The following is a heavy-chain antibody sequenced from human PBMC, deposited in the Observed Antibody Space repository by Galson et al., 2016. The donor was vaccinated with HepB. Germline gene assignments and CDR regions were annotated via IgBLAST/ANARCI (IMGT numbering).Heavy chain of an antibody. CDR2: IYYSGST. Sequence: ETLSLTCTVSGASINSCYWNWIRQSPGKGLEWIGYIYYSGSTHYNPSLKSRVTISVDRPKNQFSLKLSSVTAADTAVYYCGRSLYDSSVYPSDYWGQGTLVTVSS. CDR3: GRSLYDSSVYPSDY. D-gene: IGHD3-22*01. V-gene: IGHV4-59*01. J-gene: IGHJ4*02. CDR1: GASINSCY.